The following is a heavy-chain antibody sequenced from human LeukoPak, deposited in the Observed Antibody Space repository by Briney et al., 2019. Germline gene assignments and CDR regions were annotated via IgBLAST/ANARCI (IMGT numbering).Heavy chain of an antibody. CDR3: AKPSMGRGLPHMPDGFHI. J-gene: IGHJ3*02. Sequence: GGSLRLSCAASGFTFDDYNMHWVRQGPGKGLEWVSLISWHGGTTYYADSMKGRFTISRDNSKNSLYLQMNSLRTEDTALYYCAKPSMGRGLPHMPDGFHIWGQGTMVTVSS. CDR2: ISWHGGTT. CDR1: GFTFDDYN. D-gene: IGHD3-10*01. V-gene: IGHV3-43*01.